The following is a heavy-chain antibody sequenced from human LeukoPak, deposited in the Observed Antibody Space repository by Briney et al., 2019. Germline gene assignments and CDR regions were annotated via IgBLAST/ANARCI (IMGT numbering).Heavy chain of an antibody. CDR2: IYYSGST. V-gene: IGHV4-39*07. CDR1: GGSISSSSYY. CDR3: ARSHSSGSGYFDY. Sequence: SETLSLTCTVSGGSISSSSYYWGWIRQPPGKGLEWIGSIYYSGSTYYNPSLKSRVTISVDTSKNQFSLKLSSVTAADTAVYYCARSHSSGSGYFDYWGQGTLVTVSS. D-gene: IGHD6-19*01. J-gene: IGHJ4*02.